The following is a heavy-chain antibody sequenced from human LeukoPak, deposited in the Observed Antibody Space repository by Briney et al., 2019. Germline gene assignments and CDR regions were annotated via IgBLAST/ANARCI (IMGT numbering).Heavy chain of an antibody. CDR3: ARQPSATAAFDI. J-gene: IGHJ3*02. V-gene: IGHV4-59*08. D-gene: IGHD2-2*01. Sequence: PSETLSLTCAVSGGSISSYYWSWIRQPPGKGPEWIGYIYYSGNTNYNPSFKSRVTISVDTSNNQFSLKLSSVTAADTAVYYCARQPSATAAFDIWGQGTMVTVSS. CDR1: GGSISSYY. CDR2: IYYSGNT.